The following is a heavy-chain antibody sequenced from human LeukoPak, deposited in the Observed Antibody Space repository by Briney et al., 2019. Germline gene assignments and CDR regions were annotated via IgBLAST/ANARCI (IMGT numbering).Heavy chain of an antibody. V-gene: IGHV4-59*01. D-gene: IGHD5-18*01. CDR1: GGSTSSYY. J-gene: IGHJ4*02. CDR2: IYYSGST. CDR3: ARAWDGGTAMALDY. Sequence: SETLSLTCTVSGGSTSSYYWNWIRQSPGKGLEWVGYIYYSGSTNYNPSLKSRVGISVDTSKNQFSLKLRSVTAADTAVYYCARAWDGGTAMALDYWGQGTLVTVSS.